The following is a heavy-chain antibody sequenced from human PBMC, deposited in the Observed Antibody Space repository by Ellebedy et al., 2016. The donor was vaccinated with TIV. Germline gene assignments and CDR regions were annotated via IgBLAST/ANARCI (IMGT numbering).Heavy chain of an antibody. CDR1: GGSISGNN. CDR2: IFYSGST. J-gene: IGHJ5*02. Sequence: MPPETLSLTCTVSGGSISGNNCSWIRQPPGSGLEWLGHIFYSGSTKYNPSLKSRVTISVDTPKTQFSLKLSPVTAGDTAVYYCARHWGDRYGNWFDPWGQGTLVSVSS. V-gene: IGHV4-59*08. CDR3: ARHWGDRYGNWFDP. D-gene: IGHD5-18*01.